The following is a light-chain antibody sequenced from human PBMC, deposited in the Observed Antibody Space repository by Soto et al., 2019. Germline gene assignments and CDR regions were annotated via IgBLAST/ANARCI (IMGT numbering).Light chain of an antibody. J-gene: IGKJ1*01. V-gene: IGKV3-20*01. Sequence: IGLAQSKVIKSLAPVWRATLSCRVSQSVSSSCLAWYQQKPGQAPRLLIYGASNRATGIPDRFSGSGSGTCFTLTISRLEPEDFAVYYWQQGGESPWTFGEGTKVDIK. CDR3: QQGGESPWT. CDR1: QSVSSSC. CDR2: GAS.